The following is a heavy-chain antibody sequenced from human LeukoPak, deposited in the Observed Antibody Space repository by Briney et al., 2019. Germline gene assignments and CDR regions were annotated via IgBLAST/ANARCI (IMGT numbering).Heavy chain of an antibody. J-gene: IGHJ5*02. Sequence: GGSLRLSCAASGFTFSSYAMSWVRQAPGKGLEWVSAISGSGGSTYYADSVKGRFTISRDNSKNTLYLQMNSLRAEDTAVYYCAKDQGYYDSSGDRANSWFDPWGQGTLVTVSS. CDR2: ISGSGGST. CDR3: AKDQGYYDSSGDRANSWFDP. V-gene: IGHV3-23*01. D-gene: IGHD3-22*01. CDR1: GFTFSSYA.